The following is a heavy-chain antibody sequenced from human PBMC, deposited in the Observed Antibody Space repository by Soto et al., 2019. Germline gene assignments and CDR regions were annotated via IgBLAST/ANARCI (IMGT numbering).Heavy chain of an antibody. D-gene: IGHD6-19*01. CDR2: ILYSGST. CDR3: ARLGSSGWYQGSYFDY. V-gene: IGHV4-39*01. J-gene: IGHJ4*02. CDR1: GGSITRNNHY. Sequence: QLQLQESGPGLVKPSETLSLTCIVSGGSITRNNHYWGWIRHSPGKGLEWIGSILYSGSTNYNPSIKSRVTLSVETSKNQSSRKMSSVTAADTALYYWARLGSSGWYQGSYFDYWGQGTLVTVSS.